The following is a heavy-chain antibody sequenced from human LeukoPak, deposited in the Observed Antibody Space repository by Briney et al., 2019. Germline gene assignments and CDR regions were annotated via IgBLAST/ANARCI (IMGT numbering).Heavy chain of an antibody. CDR1: GDSFSSGGYS. D-gene: IGHD5-18*01. J-gene: IGHJ5*02. V-gene: IGHV4-30-2*01. CDR2: IYHSGNT. Sequence: PSQTLSLTCAVSGDSFSSGGYSGSSIRPPPGKGLEWIGYIYHSGNTYYNPSLKSRVTISVDRSKNQFSLKMTSVTAADTAVYYCARTGYSRRLDPWGQGTLVTVSS. CDR3: ARTGYSRRLDP.